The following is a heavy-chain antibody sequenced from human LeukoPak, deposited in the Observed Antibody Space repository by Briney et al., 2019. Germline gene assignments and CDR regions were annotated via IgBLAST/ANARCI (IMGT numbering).Heavy chain of an antibody. V-gene: IGHV3-23*01. CDR2: LSAGGGST. CDR3: ARDEYGDYGCDR. J-gene: IGHJ5*02. D-gene: IGHD4-17*01. Sequence: GGSLRLSCAASGFTLSSYALSWVRQAPGKGLDWVSALSAGGGSTYYADSVKGRFTISRDNSKDTLYLQMNSLRAEDTAVYYCARDEYGDYGCDRWGQGTLVTVSS. CDR1: GFTLSSYA.